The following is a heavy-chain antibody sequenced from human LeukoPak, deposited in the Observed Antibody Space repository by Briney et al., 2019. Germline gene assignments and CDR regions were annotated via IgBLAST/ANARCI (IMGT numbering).Heavy chain of an antibody. CDR3: ASTIFGVVTHDDFDI. J-gene: IGHJ3*02. V-gene: IGHV3-11*06. Sequence: PGGSLRLSCAASGFTVNNNYMSWIRQAPGKGLEWVSYIFSSSSHTNYADSVKGRFTISRDNAKNSLYLQMNSLRAEDTAVYYCASTIFGVVTHDDFDIWGQGTMVTVSS. D-gene: IGHD3-3*01. CDR1: GFTVNNNY. CDR2: IFSSSSHT.